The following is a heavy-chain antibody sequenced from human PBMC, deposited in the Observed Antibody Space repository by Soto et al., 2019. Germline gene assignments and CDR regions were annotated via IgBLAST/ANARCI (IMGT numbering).Heavy chain of an antibody. CDR2: IYYSGST. CDR3: ARSTISFPDHGMDV. CDR1: GGSISSYY. J-gene: IGHJ6*02. D-gene: IGHD3-9*01. V-gene: IGHV4-59*08. Sequence: PSETLSLTCTVSGGSISSYYWSWIRQPPGKGLEWIGYIYYSGSTNYNPSLKSRVTISVDTSTNHFSLKLSSVTAADTAVYYCARSTISFPDHGMDVWGQGTTVTVSS.